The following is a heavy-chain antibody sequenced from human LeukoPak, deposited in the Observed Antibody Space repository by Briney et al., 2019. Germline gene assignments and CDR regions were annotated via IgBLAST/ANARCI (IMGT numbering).Heavy chain of an antibody. J-gene: IGHJ5*02. D-gene: IGHD6-13*01. V-gene: IGHV4-59*08. CDR1: GGSISSYY. Sequence: MTSETLSLTCTVSGGSISSYYWSWIRQPPGKGLEWIGYIYYSGSTNYNPSLKSRVTISVDTSKNQFSLKLTSVTAADTAVYYCAGIAAVGGYGWFDPWGQGTLVTVSS. CDR3: AGIAAVGGYGWFDP. CDR2: IYYSGST.